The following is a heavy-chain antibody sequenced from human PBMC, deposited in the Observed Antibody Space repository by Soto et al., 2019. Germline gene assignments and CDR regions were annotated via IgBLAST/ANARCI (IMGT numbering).Heavy chain of an antibody. CDR3: ARVGYYDSSVAGFDY. CDR1: GGTFSSYT. CDR2: IIPILGIA. J-gene: IGHJ4*02. Sequence: QVQLVQSGAEVKKPGSSVKVSCKASGGTFSSYTISWVRQAPGQGLEWMGRIIPILGIANYAQKFQGRVTITADKPTRKAYMELSSLNSEDTAVYYCARVGYYDSSVAGFDYWGQGTLVTVSS. V-gene: IGHV1-69*02. D-gene: IGHD3-22*01.